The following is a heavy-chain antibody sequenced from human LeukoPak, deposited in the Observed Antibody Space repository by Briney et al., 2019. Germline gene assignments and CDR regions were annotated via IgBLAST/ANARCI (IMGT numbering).Heavy chain of an antibody. Sequence: PSQTQSLTCTASGGSISSGSYYWSWIRQPAGRGLEWIGRIYTSGSTNYNPSLKSRVTISVDTSKNQFSLKLSYVTAADTAVYYCARNYYDYVWGSYRYTFDYWGQGTLVTVSS. CDR2: IYTSGST. CDR1: GGSISSGSYY. CDR3: ARNYYDYVWGSYRYTFDY. V-gene: IGHV4-61*02. D-gene: IGHD3-16*02. J-gene: IGHJ4*02.